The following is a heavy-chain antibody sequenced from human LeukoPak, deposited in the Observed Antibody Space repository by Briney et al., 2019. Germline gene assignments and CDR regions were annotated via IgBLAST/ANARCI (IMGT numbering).Heavy chain of an antibody. CDR3: ARVPIFGATKTDYFDY. Sequence: PSVKVSCKAFGYTFTNYYIHWVRQAPGQGVEWMGIISPSDGSTDYTQNFQGRVTMTRDTSTSTVYMELSSLRSEDTAVYYCARVPIFGATKTDYFDYWGQGTLVTVSS. J-gene: IGHJ4*02. CDR1: GYTFTNYY. CDR2: ISPSDGST. V-gene: IGHV1-46*01. D-gene: IGHD3-3*01.